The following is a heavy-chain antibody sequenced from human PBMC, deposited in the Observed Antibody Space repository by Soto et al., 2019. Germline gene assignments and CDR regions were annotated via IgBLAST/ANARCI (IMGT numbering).Heavy chain of an antibody. D-gene: IGHD1-26*01. J-gene: IGHJ4*02. CDR1: GYTFTSYG. CDR3: ARDAAVGLFDY. V-gene: IGHV1-18*01. Sequence: QVQLVQSGAEVKKPGASVKVSCKASGYTFTSYGISWVRQAPGQGLEWMGWINPYNGNTKNAQKLQGRVTMTTDTSTSTAYMELRRLRSDDTAVYYCARDAAVGLFDYWGQGTLVTVSS. CDR2: INPYNGNT.